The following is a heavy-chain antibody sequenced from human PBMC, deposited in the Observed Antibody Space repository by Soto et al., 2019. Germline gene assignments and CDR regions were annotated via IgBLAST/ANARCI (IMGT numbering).Heavy chain of an antibody. V-gene: IGHV3-11*06. CDR3: ATTRWLHSWWFDP. Sequence: QVQLVESGGGLVKPGGSLRLSCAASGFTFSDDYMSWIRQAPGKGLEWVSYISSSSSYTNYADSVKGRFTISRDNAKNSLYLQMNILSAEDTAVYYCATTRWLHSWWFDPWGQGTLVTVSS. CDR2: ISSSSSYT. CDR1: GFTFSDDY. J-gene: IGHJ5*02. D-gene: IGHD5-12*01.